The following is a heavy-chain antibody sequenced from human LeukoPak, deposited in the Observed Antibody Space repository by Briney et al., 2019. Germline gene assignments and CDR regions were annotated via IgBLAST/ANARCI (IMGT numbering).Heavy chain of an antibody. D-gene: IGHD3-3*01. Sequence: SVKVSCTASGGTFSSYAISWVRQAPGQGLEWVGGIIPIFGTANYAQKFQGRVTITADESTSTAYMELSSLRSEDTAVYYCARATDRTIFGVVIYYYGMDVWGQGTTVTVSS. CDR3: ARATDRTIFGVVIYYYGMDV. J-gene: IGHJ6*02. CDR1: GGTFSSYA. CDR2: IIPIFGTA. V-gene: IGHV1-69*13.